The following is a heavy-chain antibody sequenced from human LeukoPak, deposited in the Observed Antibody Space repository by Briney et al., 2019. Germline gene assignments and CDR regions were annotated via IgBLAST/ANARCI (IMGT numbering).Heavy chain of an antibody. J-gene: IGHJ6*02. CDR2: IIPILGIA. Sequence: SVKVSCKASGGTFSRYAISWVRQAPGQGLEWMGRIIPILGIANYAQKFQGRDTITADKSTSTAYMELSSLRSEDTAVYYCARPYCSSTSCDHYYYYGMDVWGQGTTVTVSS. V-gene: IGHV1-69*04. CDR1: GGTFSRYA. CDR3: ARPYCSSTSCDHYYYYGMDV. D-gene: IGHD2-2*01.